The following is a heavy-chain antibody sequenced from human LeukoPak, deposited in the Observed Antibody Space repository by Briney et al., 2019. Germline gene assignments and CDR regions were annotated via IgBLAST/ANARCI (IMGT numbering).Heavy chain of an antibody. J-gene: IGHJ4*02. D-gene: IGHD2-15*01. V-gene: IGHV1-2*02. Sequence: ASVKVSCKASGYTFTGYYMHWVRQAPGQGLEWMGWINPNSGGTNYAQKFQGRVTMTRDTSISTAYMELSRLRSDDTAVYYCARPLYCSGGSCYGPPGGYWGQGTLVTVSS. CDR3: ARPLYCSGGSCYGPPGGY. CDR2: INPNSGGT. CDR1: GYTFTGYY.